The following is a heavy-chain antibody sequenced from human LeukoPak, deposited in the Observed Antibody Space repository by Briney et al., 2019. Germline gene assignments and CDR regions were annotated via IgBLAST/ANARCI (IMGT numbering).Heavy chain of an antibody. CDR1: GGSISSGGYY. J-gene: IGHJ3*02. D-gene: IGHD3-9*01. CDR2: GRNKDIGYTT. V-gene: IGHV3-72*01. Sequence: LSLTCTVSGGSISSGGYYWSWIRQHPGKGLEWVARGRNKDIGYTTEYAASVKGRFTISRDDSKNSLYLQMSSLKTEDTAVYYCARDISPSLRYFGNDAFDIWGQGTMVTVSS. CDR3: ARDISPSLRYFGNDAFDI.